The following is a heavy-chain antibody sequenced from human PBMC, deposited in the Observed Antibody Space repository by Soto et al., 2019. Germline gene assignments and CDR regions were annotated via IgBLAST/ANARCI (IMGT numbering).Heavy chain of an antibody. Sequence: SHTLSLTCAISGYSVSSNSAALNWIRQSPSRGLEWLGRTYYRSKWYNDYAVSVKSRITINPDTSKNQFSLQLNSVTPEDTAVYYCARGYCSGGSCYAGEGDDAFDIWGQGTMVTVS. J-gene: IGHJ3*02. CDR2: TYYRSKWYN. D-gene: IGHD2-15*01. V-gene: IGHV6-1*01. CDR1: GYSVSSNSAA. CDR3: ARGYCSGGSCYAGEGDDAFDI.